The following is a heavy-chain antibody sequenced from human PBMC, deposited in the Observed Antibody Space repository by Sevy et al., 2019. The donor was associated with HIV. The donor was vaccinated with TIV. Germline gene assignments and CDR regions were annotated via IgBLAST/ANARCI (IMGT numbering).Heavy chain of an antibody. CDR2: IQYDGNDK. CDR3: AKNTAAAGAGGFDY. J-gene: IGHJ4*02. D-gene: IGHD6-13*01. Sequence: GGSLRLSCAASRFIFNDYGMHWVRQAPGKGLEWVAFIQYDGNDKYYADSIRGRFTISRDNSKNMLLLQMNSLRSEDTAMYYCAKNTAAAGAGGFDYWGQGTLVTVSS. CDR1: RFIFNDYG. V-gene: IGHV3-30*02.